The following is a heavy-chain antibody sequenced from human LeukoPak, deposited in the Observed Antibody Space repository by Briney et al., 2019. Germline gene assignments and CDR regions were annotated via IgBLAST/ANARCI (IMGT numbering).Heavy chain of an antibody. Sequence: SETLSLTCTVSGGSISSYYWSWIRQPPGKGLEWIGYLYYSGSTNYNPYLKSRVTISVDTSKNQFSLKLSSVTAADTAVYYCAREYCSGGSCYSVAFDIWGQGTMVTVSS. CDR3: AREYCSGGSCYSVAFDI. CDR1: GGSISSYY. J-gene: IGHJ3*02. V-gene: IGHV4-59*01. CDR2: LYYSGST. D-gene: IGHD2-15*01.